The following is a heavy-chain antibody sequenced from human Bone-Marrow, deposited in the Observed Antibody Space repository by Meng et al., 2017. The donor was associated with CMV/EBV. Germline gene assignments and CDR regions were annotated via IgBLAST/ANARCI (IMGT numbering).Heavy chain of an antibody. J-gene: IGHJ3*02. Sequence: SETLSLTCTVSGGSISSSSYYWGWIRQPPGKGLEWIGSIYYSGSTYYNPSLKSRVTISVDTSKNQFSLKLSSVTAADTAVYYCARDGYNLPLAIWGQGQMVHV. V-gene: IGHV4-39*02. CDR2: IYYSGST. D-gene: IGHD5-24*01. CDR3: ARDGYNLPLAI. CDR1: GGSISSSSYY.